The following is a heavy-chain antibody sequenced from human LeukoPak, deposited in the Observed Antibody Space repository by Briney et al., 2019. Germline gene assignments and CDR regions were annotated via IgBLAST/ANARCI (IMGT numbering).Heavy chain of an antibody. Sequence: ASVKVSCKASGYTFTGYSMHWVRQAPGQGLEWMGWISPNSGGTNYAQKFQGRVTMTRNTSIGTAYMELSSLRSEDTAVYYCARGVGSTHGSENFDYWGQGTLVTVSS. J-gene: IGHJ4*02. CDR2: ISPNSGGT. D-gene: IGHD3-10*01. CDR3: ARGVGSTHGSENFDY. V-gene: IGHV1-2*02. CDR1: GYTFTGYS.